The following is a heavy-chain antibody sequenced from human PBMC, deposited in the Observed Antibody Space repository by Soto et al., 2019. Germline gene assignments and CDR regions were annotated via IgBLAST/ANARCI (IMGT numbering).Heavy chain of an antibody. CDR1: GFTFSSYG. Sequence: QVQLVESGGGVVQPGRSLRLSCAASGFTFSSYGMHWVRQAPGKGLEWVAVIWYDGSNKYYADSVKGRFTISRDNSKNTLYLQMNSLRAEDTAVYYCARTSDYFYYFDYWGQGTLVTVSS. CDR3: ARTSDYFYYFDY. CDR2: IWYDGSNK. D-gene: IGHD4-17*01. V-gene: IGHV3-33*01. J-gene: IGHJ4*02.